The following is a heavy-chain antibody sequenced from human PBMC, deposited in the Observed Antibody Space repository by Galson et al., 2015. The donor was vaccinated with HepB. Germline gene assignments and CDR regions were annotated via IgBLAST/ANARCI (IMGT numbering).Heavy chain of an antibody. Sequence: SLRLSCAASGFTLSDYYMSWIRQAPGKGLEWVAVIWYDGSNKYYADSVKGRFTISRDNSKNTLYLQMNSLRAEDTAVYYCARALYCSGGSCYSCPDYWGQGTLVTVSS. CDR1: GFTLSDYY. D-gene: IGHD2-15*01. V-gene: IGHV3-33*08. CDR2: IWYDGSNK. CDR3: ARALYCSGGSCYSCPDY. J-gene: IGHJ4*02.